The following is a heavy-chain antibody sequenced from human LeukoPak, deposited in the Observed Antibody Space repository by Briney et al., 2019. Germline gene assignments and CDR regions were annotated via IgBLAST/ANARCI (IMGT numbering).Heavy chain of an antibody. V-gene: IGHV3-66*02. CDR3: ARGAWSGYSTDAFDI. CDR1: GFTVSSSY. CDR2: IYSDRNT. D-gene: IGHD3-3*01. Sequence: PGGSLRLSCTASGFTVSSSYMSWVRQAPGKGLEWVSIIYSDRNTYYAASVKGRFTISRDNSKNTLYLQMNSLRAEDTAVYYCARGAWSGYSTDAFDIWGQGTMVTVSS. J-gene: IGHJ3*02.